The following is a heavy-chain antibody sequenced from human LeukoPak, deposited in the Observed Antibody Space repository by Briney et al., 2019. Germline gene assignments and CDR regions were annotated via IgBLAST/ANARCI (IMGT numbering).Heavy chain of an antibody. D-gene: IGHD1-1*01. V-gene: IGHV3-11*04. CDR1: GFTFSDYY. CDR2: ISSSGSTI. J-gene: IGHJ4*02. CDR3: ARASNRNSINFDY. Sequence: PGGSLRLSCAASGFTFSDYYMSWIRQAPGKGLEWVSYISSSGSTIYYADSVKGRFTISRDNAKSTLYLQMNSLRAEDTAVYYCARASNRNSINFDYWGQGTLVTVSS.